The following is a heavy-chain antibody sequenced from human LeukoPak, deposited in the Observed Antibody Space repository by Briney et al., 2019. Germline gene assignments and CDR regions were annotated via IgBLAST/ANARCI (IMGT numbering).Heavy chain of an antibody. D-gene: IGHD6-13*01. J-gene: IGHJ4*02. Sequence: PGGSLRLSCAASGFTFSSYGMHWVRQAPGKGLEWVAFIRYDGSNKYYADSVKGRFTISRDNSKNTLYLQMNSLRAEDTAVYYCAKDSLLVAAAGDLDYWGQGTLVTVSS. CDR2: IRYDGSNK. V-gene: IGHV3-30*02. CDR1: GFTFSSYG. CDR3: AKDSLLVAAAGDLDY.